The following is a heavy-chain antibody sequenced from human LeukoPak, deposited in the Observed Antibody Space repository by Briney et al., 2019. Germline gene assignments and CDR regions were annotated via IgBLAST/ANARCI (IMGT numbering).Heavy chain of an antibody. CDR2: IGTAGDT. D-gene: IGHD6-19*01. Sequence: GGSLRLSCAASGFTFSSYDMHWVRQATGKGLEWVSAIGTAGDTYYPGSVKGRFTISRENAKSSLYLQMNSLRAGDTAVYYCARGKYSSGWYDPSHFDYWGQGTLVTVSS. CDR1: GFTFSSYD. CDR3: ARGKYSSGWYDPSHFDY. V-gene: IGHV3-13*01. J-gene: IGHJ4*02.